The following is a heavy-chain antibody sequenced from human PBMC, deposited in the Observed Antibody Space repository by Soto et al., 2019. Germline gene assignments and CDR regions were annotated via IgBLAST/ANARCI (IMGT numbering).Heavy chain of an antibody. CDR2: IWYDGSSE. CDR1: GFTFSNYG. CDR3: ARGPGSGTYYDNRIANDAFDI. D-gene: IGHD3-10*01. J-gene: IGHJ3*02. V-gene: IGHV3-33*01. Sequence: SLRLSCAASGFTFSNYGVHWVRQAPGKGLEWVAVIWYDGSSEYYTESVKGRFTISRDNSKNTLYLQMNNLRAEDTAVYYCARGPGSGTYYDNRIANDAFDIWGQGTMVTVSS.